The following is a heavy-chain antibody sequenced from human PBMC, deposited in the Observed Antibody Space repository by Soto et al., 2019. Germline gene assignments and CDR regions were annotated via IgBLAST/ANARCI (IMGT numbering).Heavy chain of an antibody. J-gene: IGHJ5*02. CDR3: AQTNPSNTHTNGWYDGCAP. V-gene: IGHV3-23*01. CDR1: GFTFRDFA. Sequence: EVQLLESGGVLVQPGESLSLSCAATGFTFRDFAMTWVRQAPGKGLEWVSTITGSGVGMHYADSVKGRFTISRDNSKNTSYLQMNRLRDEDTAFYHCAQTNPSNTHTNGWYDGCAPWGQGTLVTVSS. D-gene: IGHD6-19*01. CDR2: ITGSGVGM.